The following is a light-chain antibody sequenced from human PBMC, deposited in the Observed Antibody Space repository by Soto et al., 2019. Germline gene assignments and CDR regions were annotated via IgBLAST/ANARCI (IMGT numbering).Light chain of an antibody. CDR2: AAS. Sequence: DIQVTQSPSSLSASVGDRVTITCRASQSISSYLNWYRQKPGRAPNLLIYAASKLQSGVPSRFSGSGSGTDFTLTISSLQPGDFAIYYCHQSYSATLTFGQGTKVEIK. V-gene: IGKV1-39*01. CDR1: QSISSY. CDR3: HQSYSATLT. J-gene: IGKJ1*01.